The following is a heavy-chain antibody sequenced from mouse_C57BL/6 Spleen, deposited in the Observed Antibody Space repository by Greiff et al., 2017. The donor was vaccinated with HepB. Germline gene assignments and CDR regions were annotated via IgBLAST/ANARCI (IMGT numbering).Heavy chain of an antibody. CDR1: GYAFSSSW. CDR3: ARYITTVAYYFDY. V-gene: IGHV1-82*01. J-gene: IGHJ2*01. D-gene: IGHD1-1*01. CDR2: IYPGDGDT. Sequence: VQLQESGPELVKPGASVKISCKASGYAFSSSWMNWVKQRPGKGLEWIGRIYPGDGDTNYNGKFKGKATLTADKSSSTAYMQLSSLTSEDSAVYFCARYITTVAYYFDYWGQGTTLTVSS.